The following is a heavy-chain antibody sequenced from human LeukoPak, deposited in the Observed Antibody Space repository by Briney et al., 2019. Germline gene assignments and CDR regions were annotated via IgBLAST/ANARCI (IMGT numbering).Heavy chain of an antibody. J-gene: IGHJ4*02. CDR1: GFTFSNAC. Sequence: PGRSLRLSCAASGFTFSNACMSWVRQAPGKGLEWVGGIKSKTGGATTDYPATVKGRFTISRDDSKNTLYLQMNSLKTEDTAVYYCTTEHRVWRSVIYWGQGTLVTVSS. D-gene: IGHD3-3*01. CDR2: IKSKTGGATT. V-gene: IGHV3-15*01. CDR3: TTEHRVWRSVIY.